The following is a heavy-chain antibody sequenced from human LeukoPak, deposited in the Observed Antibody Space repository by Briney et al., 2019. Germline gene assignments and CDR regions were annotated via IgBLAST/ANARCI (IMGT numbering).Heavy chain of an antibody. CDR3: AKETYYDRSDYYYGMDV. CDR1: GFTFSSYS. V-gene: IGHV3-21*04. Sequence: GGSLRLSCAASGFTFSSYSMNWVRQAPGKGLEWVSSISSSSSYIYYADSVKGRFTISRDNAKNSLYLQMNSLRAEDTAVYYCAKETYYDRSDYYYGMDVWGQGTTVTVSS. D-gene: IGHD3-22*01. J-gene: IGHJ6*02. CDR2: ISSSSSYI.